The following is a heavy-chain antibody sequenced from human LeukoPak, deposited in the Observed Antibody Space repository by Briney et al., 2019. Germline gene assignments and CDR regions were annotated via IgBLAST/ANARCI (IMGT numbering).Heavy chain of an antibody. Sequence: GRSLRLSCEASGFTFSRYAMNWVRQAPGQGLVWVSYISCNSNTNYSAATANGRFTIPRDNATNSLYLQMNSLRDEDTAVYYCARFSPGGYYYFGYWGQGTLVTVCS. V-gene: IGHV3-48*02. CDR1: GFTFSRYA. CDR3: ARFSPGGYYYFGY. D-gene: IGHD3-22*01. CDR2: ISCNSNTN. J-gene: IGHJ4*02.